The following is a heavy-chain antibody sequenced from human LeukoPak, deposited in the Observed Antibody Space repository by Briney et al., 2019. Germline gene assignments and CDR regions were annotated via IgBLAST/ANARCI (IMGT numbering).Heavy chain of an antibody. CDR3: AKVKVGATIDY. D-gene: IGHD1-26*01. CDR2: ISESGVGT. J-gene: IGHJ4*02. V-gene: IGHV3-23*01. CDR1: GFTFSNAW. Sequence: GGSLRLSCAASGFTFSNAWMSWVRQAPGKGLEWVSGISESGVGTNYADSVKGRFTTSRDNSKNTLYLQMNSLRAEDTAVYYCAKVKVGATIDYWGRGTLVTVSS.